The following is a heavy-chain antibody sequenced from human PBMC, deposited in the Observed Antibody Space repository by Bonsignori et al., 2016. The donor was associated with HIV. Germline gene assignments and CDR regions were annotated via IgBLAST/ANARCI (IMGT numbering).Heavy chain of an antibody. J-gene: IGHJ3*02. CDR3: ARVSSLGKGDWRAFDI. V-gene: IGHV3-21*01. CDR2: ISSSSSYI. D-gene: IGHD2-21*01. Sequence: WIRQPPGKGLEWVSSISSSSSYIYYADSVKGRFTISRDNAKNSLYLQMNSLRAEDTAVYYCARVSSLGKGDWRAFDIWGQGTMVTVSS.